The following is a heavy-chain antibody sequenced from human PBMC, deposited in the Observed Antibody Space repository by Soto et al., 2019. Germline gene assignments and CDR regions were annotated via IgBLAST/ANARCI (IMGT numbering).Heavy chain of an antibody. J-gene: IGHJ5*02. D-gene: IGHD7-27*01. Sequence: SETLSLTCTVSGGSISSSSYYWGWIRQPPGKGLEWIGSIYYSGSTYYNPSLKSRVTISVDTSKNQFSLKLSSVTAADTAVYYCARDWGSGRLKNWFDPWGQGTLVTVSS. CDR1: GGSISSSSYY. CDR2: IYYSGST. CDR3: ARDWGSGRLKNWFDP. V-gene: IGHV4-39*07.